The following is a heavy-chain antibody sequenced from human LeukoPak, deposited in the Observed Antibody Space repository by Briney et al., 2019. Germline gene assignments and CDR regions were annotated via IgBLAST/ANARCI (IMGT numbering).Heavy chain of an antibody. D-gene: IGHD2-2*01. CDR3: ASRRSRRRAFDI. J-gene: IGHJ3*02. Sequence: EASVTVSCKASGGTFSSYTISWVRQAPGQGLEWMGRIIPILGIANYAQKFQGRVTITADKSTSTAYMELSGLRSEDTAVYYCASRRSRRRAFDIWGQGTMVTVSS. CDR2: IIPILGIA. CDR1: GGTFSSYT. V-gene: IGHV1-69*02.